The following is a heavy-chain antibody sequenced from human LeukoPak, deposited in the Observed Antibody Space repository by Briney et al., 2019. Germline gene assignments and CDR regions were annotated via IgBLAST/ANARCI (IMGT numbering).Heavy chain of an antibody. Sequence: GGSLRLSCAASGFTVSSNYMSWVRQAPGKGLEWVSVIYSGGNTYYADSVQGRFTMSRENPKNTLYLQMNSLRAEDTAVYYCARAHDRGYYYGFDYWGQGTLVAVSS. D-gene: IGHD3-22*01. J-gene: IGHJ4*02. CDR2: IYSGGNT. CDR3: ARAHDRGYYYGFDY. V-gene: IGHV3-66*01. CDR1: GFTVSSNY.